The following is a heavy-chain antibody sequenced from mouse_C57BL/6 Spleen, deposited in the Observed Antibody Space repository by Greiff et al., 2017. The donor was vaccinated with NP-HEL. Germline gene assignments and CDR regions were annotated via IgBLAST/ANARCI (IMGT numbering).Heavy chain of an antibody. V-gene: IGHV1-69*01. CDR3: ARDGSNDAMDY. J-gene: IGHJ4*01. CDR2: IDPSDSYT. D-gene: IGHD1-1*01. Sequence: QVQLQQPGAELVMPGASVKLSCKASGYTFTSYWMHWVKQRPGQGLEWIGEIDPSDSYTNYNQKFKGKSTLTVDKSSSAAYMQLSSLTSEDAAVYYCARDGSNDAMDYWGQGTSVTVSS. CDR1: GYTFTSYW.